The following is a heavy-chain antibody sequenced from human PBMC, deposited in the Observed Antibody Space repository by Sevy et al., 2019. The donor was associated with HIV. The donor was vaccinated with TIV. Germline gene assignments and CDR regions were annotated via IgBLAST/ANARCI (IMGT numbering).Heavy chain of an antibody. V-gene: IGHV3-30*18. CDR3: AKDMVDCSGGTCYSGAVSPFES. D-gene: IGHD2-15*01. Sequence: GGSLRLSCAASGFIFNNYDMYWIRQAPGKGLEWVATVSYDGADKDYADIVKGRFTISRDSSRSMLYLQMTILRPEYTGVYFCAKDMVDCSGGTCYSGAVSPFESWGQGTLVTVSS. CDR1: GFIFNNYD. J-gene: IGHJ4*02. CDR2: VSYDGADK.